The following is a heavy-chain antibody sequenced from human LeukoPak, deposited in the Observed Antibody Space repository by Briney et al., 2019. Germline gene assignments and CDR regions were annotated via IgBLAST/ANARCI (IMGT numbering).Heavy chain of an antibody. D-gene: IGHD3-3*01. CDR3: AILSTIFGVISV. Sequence: GGSLRLSCAASGFTFSSYSMNWVRQAPGKGLEWVSSIGSSSSYIYYADSVKGRFTISRDNSKNSLYLHMGSLRPEDTAVYYCAILSTIFGVISVWGQGTLVTVSS. J-gene: IGHJ4*02. V-gene: IGHV3-21*01. CDR2: IGSSSSYI. CDR1: GFTFSSYS.